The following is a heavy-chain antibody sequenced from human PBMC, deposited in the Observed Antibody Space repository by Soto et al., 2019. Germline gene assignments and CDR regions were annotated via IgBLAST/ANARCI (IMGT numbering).Heavy chain of an antibody. Sequence: QVQLQESGPGLVKPSQTLSLTCTVSGGSISSGGYYWSWIRQHPGKGLEWIGYIYYSGSTYYNPSLKSRVTISVDPSKNHVSLKLSSVTAADTAVYYCARMEPMIGDYWGQGTLVTVSS. CDR2: IYYSGST. J-gene: IGHJ4*02. D-gene: IGHD3-22*01. CDR3: ARMEPMIGDY. V-gene: IGHV4-31*03. CDR1: GGSISSGGYY.